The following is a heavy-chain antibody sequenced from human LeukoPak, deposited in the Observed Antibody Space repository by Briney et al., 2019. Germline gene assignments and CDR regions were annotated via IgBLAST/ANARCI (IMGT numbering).Heavy chain of an antibody. CDR1: GYTFTGYY. CDR2: INPNSGGT. V-gene: IGHV1-2*02. J-gene: IGHJ4*02. Sequence: ASVKVSCKASGYTFTGYYIHWVRQAPGQGLEWVGWINPNSGGTNYAQNFEGRVTLTRDTSVSTAYMELSRLRSDDTAVYYCARPISGSYGGFDYWGQGTLVTVSS. D-gene: IGHD1-26*01. CDR3: ARPISGSYGGFDY.